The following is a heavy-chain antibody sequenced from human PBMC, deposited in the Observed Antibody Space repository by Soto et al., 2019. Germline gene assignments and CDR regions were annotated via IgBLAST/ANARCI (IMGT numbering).Heavy chain of an antibody. Sequence: SGPTLVNPTQTLTLTCTFSGFSLRTTGVGVGWIRQTPGKALEWLALIYWDDDERYRPSLRSRLTITKDTSKNQVVLTMTHMDPVDTATYYCARGYSSTYYRGFDFWGQGTLVTVLL. V-gene: IGHV2-5*02. J-gene: IGHJ4*02. D-gene: IGHD6-13*01. CDR1: GFSLRTTGVG. CDR2: IYWDDDE. CDR3: ARGYSSTYYRGFDF.